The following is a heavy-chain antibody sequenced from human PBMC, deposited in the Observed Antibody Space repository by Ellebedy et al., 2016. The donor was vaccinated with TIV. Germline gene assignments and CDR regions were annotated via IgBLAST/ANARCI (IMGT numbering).Heavy chain of an antibody. D-gene: IGHD4-11*01. CDR1: GDTFNSYA. CDR2: IIPIFGTA. V-gene: IGHV1-69*13. Sequence: AASVKVSCKASGDTFNSYAISWVRQAPGQGLEWMGGIIPIFGTANYAQKFQGRVTITADESTSTAYMELSSLRPEDTAVYYCASGRTTISTWHYYGLDVWGQGTTVTVSS. J-gene: IGHJ6*02. CDR3: ASGRTTISTWHYYGLDV.